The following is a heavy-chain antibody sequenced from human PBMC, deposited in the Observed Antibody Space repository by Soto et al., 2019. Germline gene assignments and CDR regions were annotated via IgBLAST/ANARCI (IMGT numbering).Heavy chain of an antibody. Sequence: SLRLSCAASGFTFDDYAMHWVRQAPGKGLEWVSGISWNSGSIGYADSVKGRFTISGDNAKNSLYLQTNSLRAEDTALYYCAKDPDVAAAGTANYWGQGTLVTVSS. J-gene: IGHJ4*02. CDR2: ISWNSGSI. D-gene: IGHD6-13*01. CDR3: AKDPDVAAAGTANY. CDR1: GFTFDDYA. V-gene: IGHV3-9*01.